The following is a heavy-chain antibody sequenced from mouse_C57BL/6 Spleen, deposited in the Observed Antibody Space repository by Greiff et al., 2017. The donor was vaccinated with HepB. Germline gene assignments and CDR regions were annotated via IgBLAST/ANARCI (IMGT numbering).Heavy chain of an antibody. J-gene: IGHJ1*03. CDR1: GYTFTSYW. Sequence: QLQQPGAELVRPGSSVKLSCTASGYTFTSYWLHWVKQRPIQVLEWIGKSDPSDSETHYNQKFKDKDTLTVDISSSKAYMQLSNLPSEDSAVYYGARNSTVEATRWYFGDKGKGTKV. V-gene: IGHV1-52*01. CDR2: SDPSDSET. CDR3: ARNSTVEATRWYFGD. D-gene: IGHD1-1*01.